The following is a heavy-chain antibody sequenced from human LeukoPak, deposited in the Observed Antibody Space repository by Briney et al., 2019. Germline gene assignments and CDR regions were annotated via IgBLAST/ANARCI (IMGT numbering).Heavy chain of an antibody. V-gene: IGHV4-34*01. J-gene: IGHJ2*01. CDR1: GGSFSGYY. Sequence: SETLSLTCAVYGGSFSGYYWSWIRQPPGKGLEWIGEINHSGSTNYNPSLKSRVTISVDTSKNQFSLKLSSVTAADTAVYYCARAGYSSSYVWYFDLWGRGTLVTVSS. CDR2: INHSGST. D-gene: IGHD6-6*01. CDR3: ARAGYSSSYVWYFDL.